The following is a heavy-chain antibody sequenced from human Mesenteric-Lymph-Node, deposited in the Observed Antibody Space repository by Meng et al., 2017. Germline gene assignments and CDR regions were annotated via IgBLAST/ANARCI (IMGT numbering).Heavy chain of an antibody. CDR3: ARGQYRFDP. CDR1: GGSFSGYY. V-gene: IGHV4-34*01. CDR2: INHSGST. J-gene: IGHJ5*02. Sequence: PQHQGGAGFLKPFETLSLTCAVYGGSFSGYYWSWIRQPPGKGLEWIGEINHSGSTNYNPSLKSRVTISVDTSKNQFSLKLSSVTAADTAVYYCARGQYRFDPWGQGTLVTVSS. D-gene: IGHD2-2*01.